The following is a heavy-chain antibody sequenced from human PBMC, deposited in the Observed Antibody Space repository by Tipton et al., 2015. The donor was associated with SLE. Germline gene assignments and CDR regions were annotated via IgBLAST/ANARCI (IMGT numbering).Heavy chain of an antibody. CDR1: GDSISSSPYY. CDR3: ARTSSLEWLFDY. J-gene: IGHJ4*02. CDR2: LFYSGNA. Sequence: TLSLTCTVSGDSISSSPYYWAWIRQPPGKGVEWIGSLFYSGNAYYNPSLESRVTISEDSSQNQVSLKLSSVTAADTAVYYCARTSSLEWLFDYWGQGTLVTVSS. D-gene: IGHD3-3*01. V-gene: IGHV4-39*07.